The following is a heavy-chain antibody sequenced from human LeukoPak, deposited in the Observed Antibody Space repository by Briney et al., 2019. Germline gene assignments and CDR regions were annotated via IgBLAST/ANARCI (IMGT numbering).Heavy chain of an antibody. V-gene: IGHV4-34*01. CDR1: GGSFSGYY. CDR3: ARHRYTATNWFDP. CDR2: INHSGST. Sequence: SETLSLTCAVYGGSFSGYYWSWIRQPPGKGLEWIGEINHSGSTNYNPSLKSRVTISVDTSKNQFSLKLSSVTAAGTAVYYCARHRYTATNWFDPWGQGTLVTVSS. D-gene: IGHD5-18*01. J-gene: IGHJ5*02.